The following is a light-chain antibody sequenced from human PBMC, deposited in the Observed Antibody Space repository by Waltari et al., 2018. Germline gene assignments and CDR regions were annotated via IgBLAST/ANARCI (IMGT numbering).Light chain of an antibody. CDR2: DAS. V-gene: IGKV3-11*01. CDR1: HSVNWY. J-gene: IGKJ4*01. Sequence: EIVLTQSPATLSLSPGERATLSCKASHSVNWYLAWYQQRPGQTPRLLIYDASNRATGIPAMFSGSGSETDFTLTISSLEPEDSAVYYCQQRRNWPLTVGGGTKVEIK. CDR3: QQRRNWPLT.